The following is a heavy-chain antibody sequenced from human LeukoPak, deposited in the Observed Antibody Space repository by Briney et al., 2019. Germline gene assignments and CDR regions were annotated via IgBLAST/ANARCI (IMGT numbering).Heavy chain of an antibody. D-gene: IGHD5-24*01. J-gene: IGHJ4*02. Sequence: PGGSLRLSCAASGFTFSDHYMDWVRQAPGKGLEWVGRTRNKANSYTTEYAASVKGRFTSSRDDSKDSLYLQLNSLQTEDTAVYYCAGRGRDDSNYYFDYWGQGTLVTVSS. V-gene: IGHV3-72*01. CDR3: AGRGRDDSNYYFDY. CDR1: GFTFSDHY. CDR2: TRNKANSYTT.